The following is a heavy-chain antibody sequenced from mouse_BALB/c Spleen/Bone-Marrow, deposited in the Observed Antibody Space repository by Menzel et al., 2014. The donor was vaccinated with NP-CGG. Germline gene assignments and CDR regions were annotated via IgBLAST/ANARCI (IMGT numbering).Heavy chain of an antibody. CDR1: GFSLTSYG. D-gene: IGHD2-1*01. J-gene: IGHJ2*01. CDR3: AKRGNYGYFDY. V-gene: IGHV2-5-1*01. Sequence: VQLVESGPSLVQPSQSLSITCTVSGFSLTSYGVHWVRQSPGKGLEWLGVIWRGGSTDYNAAFMSRLSITKDNPKSQVFFKMNSLQADDTAIYYCAKRGNYGYFDYWGQGTTLTVSS. CDR2: IWRGGST.